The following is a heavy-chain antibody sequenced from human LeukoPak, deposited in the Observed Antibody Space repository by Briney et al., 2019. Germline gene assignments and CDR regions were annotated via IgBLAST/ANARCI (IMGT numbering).Heavy chain of an antibody. CDR1: GFTFSSYA. CDR3: ARGSRITMIVVVINEIDY. CDR2: ISYDGSNK. Sequence: GGSLRLSCAASGFTFSSYAMHWVRQAPGKGLEWVAVISYDGSNKYYADSVKGRFTISRDNSKNTLYLQMNSLRAEDTAVYYCARGSRITMIVVVINEIDYWGQGTLVTVSS. J-gene: IGHJ4*02. V-gene: IGHV3-30-3*01. D-gene: IGHD3-22*01.